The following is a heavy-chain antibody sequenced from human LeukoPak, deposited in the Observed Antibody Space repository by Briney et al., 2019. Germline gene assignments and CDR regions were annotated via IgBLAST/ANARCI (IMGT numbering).Heavy chain of an antibody. V-gene: IGHV3-30*03. CDR3: AGDGSSSPLVSLNWFDR. J-gene: IGHJ5*02. D-gene: IGHD6-6*01. CDR1: GFAFSNYG. Sequence: PGGSLRLSCVVSGFAFSNYGMHWVRQAPGKGLEWVALTSYDGSTKYYADSVKGRFTISKDNSRNTVYLQMNSLRVEDTAVYYCAGDGSSSPLVSLNWFDRWGQGTLVTVSS. CDR2: TSYDGSTK.